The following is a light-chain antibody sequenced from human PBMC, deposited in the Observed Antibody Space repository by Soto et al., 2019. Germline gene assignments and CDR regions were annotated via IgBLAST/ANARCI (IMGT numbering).Light chain of an antibody. J-gene: IGLJ1*01. Sequence: QSALTQPAAVSGSPGQSITISCTGTSSDVGTYNLVSWYQQYPGKAPTLMIYATSKRPSGVSNRFSGSKSGDTASLTISGLQAEDEADYYCNSYTSNNTYVFGTGTKLTVL. CDR3: NSYTSNNTYV. CDR1: SSDVGTYNL. V-gene: IGLV2-14*02. CDR2: ATS.